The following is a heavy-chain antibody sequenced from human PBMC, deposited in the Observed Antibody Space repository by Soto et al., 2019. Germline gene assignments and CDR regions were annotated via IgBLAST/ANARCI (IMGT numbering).Heavy chain of an antibody. CDR3: AREVQAHTPAFVY. Sequence: QVQLVQSGAEMKKPGSSVKVSCQSSGGTFTTYAMNWVRQAPGQGPEWMGDISPMFGAANYAPKFQGRVTITADESTGTSYMQLSSLTSEDTALYFGAREVQAHTPAFVYWGQGTLVTVSS. V-gene: IGHV1-69*19. J-gene: IGHJ4*02. CDR1: GGTFTTYA. CDR2: ISPMFGAA.